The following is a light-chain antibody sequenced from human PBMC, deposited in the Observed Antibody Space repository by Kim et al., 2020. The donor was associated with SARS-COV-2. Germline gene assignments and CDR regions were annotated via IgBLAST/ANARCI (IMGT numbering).Light chain of an antibody. CDR2: GAS. CDR3: QQFGKSPWT. CDR1: QSVSSRY. J-gene: IGKJ1*01. Sequence: EIVLTQSPVTLSLSPGERATLSCRASQSVSSRYFAWYQQKPGQAPRLLIYGASTRATGIPDRFSGSGSGTDFTLTISRLQPEDSAVYYCQQFGKSPWTFGQGTKVDIK. V-gene: IGKV3-20*01.